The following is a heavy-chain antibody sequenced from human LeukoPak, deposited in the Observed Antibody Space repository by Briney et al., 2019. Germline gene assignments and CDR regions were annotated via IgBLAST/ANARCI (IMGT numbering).Heavy chain of an antibody. V-gene: IGHV1-18*01. CDR1: GYTFTTNG. D-gene: IGHD3-9*01. CDR2: ISANSGNT. Sequence: ASVRVSCKPSGYTFTTNGISWVRQAPGQGLEWMGWISANSGNTNYAQNLQGRVTLTTDTSTSTAYMELRSLTSDDTAVYYCARDLLTGSYTSGYYFDYWGQGTLVTVSS. J-gene: IGHJ4*02. CDR3: ARDLLTGSYTSGYYFDY.